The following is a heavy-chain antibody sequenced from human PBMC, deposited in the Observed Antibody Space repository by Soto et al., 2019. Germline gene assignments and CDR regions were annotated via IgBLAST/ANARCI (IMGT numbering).Heavy chain of an antibody. CDR1: GYTFTSYA. CDR2: INAGNGNT. V-gene: IGHV1-3*01. J-gene: IGHJ4*02. CDR3: ARVSLDYYDSSGYFDY. Sequence: ASVKVSCKASGYTFTSYAMHWVRQAPGQRLEWMGWINAGNGNTKYSQKFQGGVTITRDTSASTAYMELSSLRSEDTAVYYCARVSLDYYDSSGYFDYWGQGTLVTVSS. D-gene: IGHD3-22*01.